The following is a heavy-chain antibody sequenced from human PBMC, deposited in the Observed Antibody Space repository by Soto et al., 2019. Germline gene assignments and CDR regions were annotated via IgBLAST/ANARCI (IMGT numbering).Heavy chain of an antibody. Sequence: GESLKISCKGSGYSFTSYWIGWVRQMPGKGLEWMGIIYPGDSDTRYSPSFQGQVTISADKSISTAYLQWSSLKASDTAMYYCAKAEVRSGSFYYYFGIDVWGRGTMVT. CDR1: GYSFTSYW. J-gene: IGHJ6*04. V-gene: IGHV5-51*01. CDR2: IYPGDSDT. D-gene: IGHD3-10*01. CDR3: AKAEVRSGSFYYYFGIDV.